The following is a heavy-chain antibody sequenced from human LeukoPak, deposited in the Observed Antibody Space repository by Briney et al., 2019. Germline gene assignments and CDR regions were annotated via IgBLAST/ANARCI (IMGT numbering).Heavy chain of an antibody. CDR3: ARRPDGTSHFDY. V-gene: IGHV4-59*08. CDR2: VYYSGST. CDR1: GVSISSYY. D-gene: IGHD6-6*01. Sequence: SETLSLTCTVSGVSISSYYWTWIRQPPGQGLEWIGYVYYSGSTNYNPSLKSRVTISVDTSKKQFSLKLSSVTAADTAVYYCARRPDGTSHFDYWGQGTLVTVSS. J-gene: IGHJ4*02.